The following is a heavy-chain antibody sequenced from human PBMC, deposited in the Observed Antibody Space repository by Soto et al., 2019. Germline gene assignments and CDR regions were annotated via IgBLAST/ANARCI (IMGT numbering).Heavy chain of an antibody. Sequence: EVQLVESGGGLVQPGGSLRLSCAASGFTFSDHYMDWVRQDPGEGLEWIGRIRNKANSYTTEYAASVKGRFVISRDESEKSLYLQMNSLSNDDTAVYYCARAKGSSWTDQSSDLWGQGTMVTVSS. V-gene: IGHV3-72*01. D-gene: IGHD6-13*01. CDR3: ARAKGSSWTDQSSDL. CDR1: GFTFSDHY. CDR2: IRNKANSYTT. J-gene: IGHJ3*01.